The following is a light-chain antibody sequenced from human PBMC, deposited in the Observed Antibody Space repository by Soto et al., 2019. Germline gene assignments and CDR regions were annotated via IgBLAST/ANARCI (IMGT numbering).Light chain of an antibody. J-gene: IGKJ2*01. CDR3: QQRANWPPLVYT. V-gene: IGKV3-11*01. CDR2: DAS. Sequence: EIVLTQSPATLSLSPGERATLSCRASQSVGSNLAWYQQKPGQAPSLLIYDASHRASGIPASFSGSGSGTDFTLTISILEPEDFAVYYCQQRANWPPLVYTFGQGTKLEIK. CDR1: QSVGSN.